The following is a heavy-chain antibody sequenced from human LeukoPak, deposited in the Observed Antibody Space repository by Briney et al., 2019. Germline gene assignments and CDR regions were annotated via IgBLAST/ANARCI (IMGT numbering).Heavy chain of an antibody. D-gene: IGHD3-22*01. Sequence: GGSLRLSCAASGFTFSSYAMHWVRQAPGKGLEWVAVISYDGSNKYYADSVKGRFTISRDNSKNTLCLQMNSLRAEDTAVYYCARGHDSSGYTLGYWGQGTLVTVSS. CDR1: GFTFSSYA. CDR2: ISYDGSNK. V-gene: IGHV3-30-3*01. CDR3: ARGHDSSGYTLGY. J-gene: IGHJ4*02.